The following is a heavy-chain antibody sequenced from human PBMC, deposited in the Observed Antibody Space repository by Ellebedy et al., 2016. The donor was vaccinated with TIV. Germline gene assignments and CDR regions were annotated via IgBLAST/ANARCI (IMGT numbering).Heavy chain of an antibody. CDR3: ARDRLLWFGELSDRPGKDYYYYGMDV. J-gene: IGHJ6*02. Sequence: SETLSLXXTVSGGSISSYYWSWIRQPAGKGLEWIGRIYTSGSTNYNPSLKSRVTMSVDTSKNQFSLKLSSVTAADTAVYYCARDRLLWFGELSDRPGKDYYYYGMDVWGQGTTVTVSS. D-gene: IGHD3-10*01. CDR2: IYTSGST. V-gene: IGHV4-4*07. CDR1: GGSISSYY.